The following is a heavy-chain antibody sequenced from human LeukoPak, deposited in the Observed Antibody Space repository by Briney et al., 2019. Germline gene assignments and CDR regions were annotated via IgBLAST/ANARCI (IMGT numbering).Heavy chain of an antibody. CDR2: IIPIFGTA. CDR1: GGTFSSYA. CDR3: ARGTTGTTPPYYYYGMDV. J-gene: IGHJ6*04. Sequence: GASVKVSCKASGGTFSSYAISWVRQAPGQGLEWMGGIIPIFGTANYAQKFQGRVTITADESTSTAYMELSSLRSEDTAVYYCARGTTGTTPPYYYYGMDVWGKGTTVTVSS. V-gene: IGHV1-69*13. D-gene: IGHD1-1*01.